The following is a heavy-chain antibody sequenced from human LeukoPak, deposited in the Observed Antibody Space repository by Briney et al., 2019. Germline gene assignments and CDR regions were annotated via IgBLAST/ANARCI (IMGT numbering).Heavy chain of an antibody. CDR3: AREIASYDFWSGYYPDENYYYMDV. D-gene: IGHD3-3*01. CDR1: GFTFSSYW. CDR2: IQQDGCEK. Sequence: PGGCLRLSCAASGFTFSSYWMSWVRQAPAKGLEGVANIQQDGCEKYYVDSLKGRFTISRHNAKNSLYLQMNNLRAGDTAVYYCAREIASYDFWSGYYPDENYYYMDVWGKGPRSPSP. V-gene: IGHV3-7*01. J-gene: IGHJ6*03.